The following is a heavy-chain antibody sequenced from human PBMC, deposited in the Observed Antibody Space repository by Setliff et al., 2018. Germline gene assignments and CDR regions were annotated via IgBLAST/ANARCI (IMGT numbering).Heavy chain of an antibody. Sequence: PGGSLRLSCAASGFTFSSYWMHWVRQDPGKGLVWVSRVNDDGSSAMYADSVRGRFTISRDNARDSLYLQMNSLRAEDTAVYYCVRDTTSGWMLTNWGQGTLVTVSS. V-gene: IGHV3-74*03. CDR3: VRDTTSGWMLTN. CDR1: GFTFSSYW. D-gene: IGHD6-25*01. J-gene: IGHJ4*02. CDR2: VNDDGSSA.